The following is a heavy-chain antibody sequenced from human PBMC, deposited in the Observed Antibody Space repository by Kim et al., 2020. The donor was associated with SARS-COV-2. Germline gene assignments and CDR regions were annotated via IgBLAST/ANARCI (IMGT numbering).Heavy chain of an antibody. CDR2: IYSGGST. CDR3: ARDSSFQLAGGYYYYYGMDV. D-gene: IGHD1-1*01. J-gene: IGHJ6*02. CDR1: GFTVSSNY. V-gene: IGHV3-53*01. Sequence: GGSLRLSCAASGFTVSSNYMSWVRQAPGKGLEWVSVIYSGGSTYYADSVKGRFTISRDNSKNTLYLQMNSLRAEDTAVYYCARDSSFQLAGGYYYYYGMDVWGQGTTVTVSS.